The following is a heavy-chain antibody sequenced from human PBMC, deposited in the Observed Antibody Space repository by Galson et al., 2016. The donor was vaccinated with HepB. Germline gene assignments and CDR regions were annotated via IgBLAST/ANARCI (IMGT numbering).Heavy chain of an antibody. D-gene: IGHD3-16*01. J-gene: IGHJ4*02. CDR1: GFTFSSYA. V-gene: IGHV3-23*01. Sequence: SLRLSCAASGFTFSSYAMTWVRQAPGKGLEWVSLSSDSGSTTYYADLVKDRFTISRDNPKNTLYLQMNSLRAEDTAVYYCAKMGTRVITTYYFDYWGQGTLVTVSS. CDR2: SSDSGSTT. CDR3: AKMGTRVITTYYFDY.